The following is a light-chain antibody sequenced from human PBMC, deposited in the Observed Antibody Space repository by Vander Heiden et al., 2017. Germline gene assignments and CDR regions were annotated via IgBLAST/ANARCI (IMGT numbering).Light chain of an antibody. V-gene: IGKV3-11*01. Sequence: EIVLTQSPATLSLSPGERATLSCRAKSQSVSSYLAWYQQKPGQAPRLLIYDASNRATGIPARFSGSGSGTDFTLTISSLEPEDFAVYYCQQRSNWPLTFGGGTKVEIK. CDR3: QQRSNWPLT. CDR2: DAS. CDR1: QSVSSY. J-gene: IGKJ4*01.